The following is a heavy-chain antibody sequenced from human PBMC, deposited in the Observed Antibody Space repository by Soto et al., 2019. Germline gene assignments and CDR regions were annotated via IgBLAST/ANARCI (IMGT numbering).Heavy chain of an antibody. J-gene: IGHJ4*02. D-gene: IGHD3-16*01. V-gene: IGHV4-61*01. CDR1: GGSVSSGSYY. Sequence: KPSETLSLTCTVSGGSVSSGSYYWSWIRQPPGKGLEWTGYIYYSGSTNYNPSLKSRVTISVDTSKNQFSLKLSSVTAADTAVYYCARGLAALYYFDYWGQGTLVTVSS. CDR2: IYYSGST. CDR3: ARGLAALYYFDY.